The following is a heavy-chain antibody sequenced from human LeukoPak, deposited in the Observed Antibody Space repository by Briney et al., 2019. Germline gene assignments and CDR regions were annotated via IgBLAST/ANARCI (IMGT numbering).Heavy chain of an antibody. CDR1: GFTFSSYG. D-gene: IGHD6-19*01. J-gene: IGHJ5*02. Sequence: GGSLRLSCAASGFTFSSYGMHWVRQAPGKGLGWVAVIWYDGSNKYYADSVKGRFTISRDNSKNTLYLQMNSLRAEDTAVYYCARGGENQQWLVQGTWGQGTLVTVSS. CDR3: ARGGENQQWLVQGT. CDR2: IWYDGSNK. V-gene: IGHV3-33*01.